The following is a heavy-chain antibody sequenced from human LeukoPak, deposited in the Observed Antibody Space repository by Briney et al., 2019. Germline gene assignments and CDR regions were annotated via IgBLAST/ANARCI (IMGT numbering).Heavy chain of an antibody. J-gene: IGHJ6*03. CDR1: GYTFTSYD. CDR3: ARGSSGWFNYYYYMDV. V-gene: IGHV1-8*01. Sequence: ASVKVSCKASGYTFTSYDINWVRQATGHGLEWLGWMNPNSGNTGYAQKFQGRVTMTRTTSISTAYMELSSLRSEDTAVYYCARGSSGWFNYYYYMDVWGKGTTVTVSS. CDR2: MNPNSGNT. D-gene: IGHD6-19*01.